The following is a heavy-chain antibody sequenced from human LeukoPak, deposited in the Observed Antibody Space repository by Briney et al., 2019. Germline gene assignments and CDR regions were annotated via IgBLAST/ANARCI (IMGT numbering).Heavy chain of an antibody. D-gene: IGHD6-6*01. J-gene: IGHJ4*02. CDR1: GGSISSYY. CDR3: ARDPSSSSEPYYFDY. CDR2: IYYSGST. V-gene: IGHV4-59*01. Sequence: PSETLSLTCTVSGGSISSYYWSWIRQPPGKGLEWIGYIYYSGSTNYNPSLKSRVTISVDTSKNRFSLKLNSVTAADTAVYYCARDPSSSSEPYYFDYWGQGTLVTVSS.